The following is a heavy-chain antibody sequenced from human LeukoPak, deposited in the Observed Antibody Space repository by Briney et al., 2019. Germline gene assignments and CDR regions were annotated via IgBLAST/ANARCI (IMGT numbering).Heavy chain of an antibody. V-gene: IGHV3-23*01. J-gene: IGHJ4*02. CDR2: ISGSGAGT. Sequence: GGSLRLSCAASGLTFSSYAVSWVRQAPGKGLEWVSGISGSGAGTYYADSVKGRFTIPRDNSKNTLYLQMNSLRAEDTAVYYCATRMVGATTYFNYWGQGTLVTVSS. CDR3: ATRMVGATTYFNY. D-gene: IGHD1-26*01. CDR1: GLTFSSYA.